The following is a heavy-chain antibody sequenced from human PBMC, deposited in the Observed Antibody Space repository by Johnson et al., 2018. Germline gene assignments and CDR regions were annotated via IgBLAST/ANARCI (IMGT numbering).Heavy chain of an antibody. Sequence: QVQLVESGAEVKKXGASVKVXCKASGYTFTSYYMHWVRQAPGQGLEWMGIINPSGGSTSYVQKFQGRVPMTRDTSTSTVYMELSSLRSEDTAVYHCAREGQFYYDSSGYYGGQYFQHWGQGTLVTVSS. CDR1: GYTFTSYY. D-gene: IGHD3-22*01. CDR2: INPSGGST. J-gene: IGHJ1*01. CDR3: AREGQFYYDSSGYYGGQYFQH. V-gene: IGHV1-46*01.